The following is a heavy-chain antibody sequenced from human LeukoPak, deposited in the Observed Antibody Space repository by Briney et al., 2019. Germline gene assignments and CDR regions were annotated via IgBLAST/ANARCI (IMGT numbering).Heavy chain of an antibody. CDR3: ARDMVRGPPGRYYYYGMDV. D-gene: IGHD3-10*01. V-gene: IGHV3-13*01. CDR1: GFTFSSYD. J-gene: IGHJ6*02. Sequence: GGSLRLSCAASGFTFSSYDMHWVRQATGKGLEWVSAIGTAGDTYYPGSVEGGFTISRENAKNSLYLQMNRLRAGHTAVYSCARDMVRGPPGRYYYYGMDVWGQGTTVTVSS. CDR2: IGTAGDT.